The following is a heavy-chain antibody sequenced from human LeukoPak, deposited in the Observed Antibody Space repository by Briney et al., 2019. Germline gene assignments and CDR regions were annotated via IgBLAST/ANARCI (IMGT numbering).Heavy chain of an antibody. D-gene: IGHD6-6*01. CDR3: ARDRSPYIAALTFDY. Sequence: GGSLRLSCAASGFTFSSYWMSWVRQAPGKGLEWVANIKQDGSEKYYVDSVKGRFTISRDNAKNSLYLQMNSLRAEDTAVYYCARDRSPYIAALTFDYWGQGTLVTVSS. CDR2: IKQDGSEK. V-gene: IGHV3-7*01. J-gene: IGHJ4*02. CDR1: GFTFSSYW.